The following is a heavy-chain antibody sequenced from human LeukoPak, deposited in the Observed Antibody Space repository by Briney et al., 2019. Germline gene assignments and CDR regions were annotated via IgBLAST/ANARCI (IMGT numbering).Heavy chain of an antibody. CDR1: GGSISSYY. J-gene: IGHJ4*02. V-gene: IGHV4-4*07. D-gene: IGHD3-22*01. CDR3: ARVLNYYDSSGYYY. CDR2: IYTSGST. Sequence: SETLSLTCTVSGGSISSYYWSWIRQPAGKGLEWIGRIYTSGSTNYNPSPKSRVTMSVDTSKNQFSLKLSSVTAADTAVYYCARVLNYYDSSGYYYWGQGTLVTVSS.